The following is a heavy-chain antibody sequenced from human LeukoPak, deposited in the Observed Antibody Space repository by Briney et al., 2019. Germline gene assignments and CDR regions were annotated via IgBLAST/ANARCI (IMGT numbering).Heavy chain of an antibody. Sequence: SETLSLTCTVSGGSISSYYWSWIRQPPGKGLEWIGYIYYSGSTNYNPSPKSRVTISVDTSKNQFSLKLSSVTAADTAVYYCARTYSSSWYSWFDPWGQGTLVTVSS. J-gene: IGHJ5*02. V-gene: IGHV4-59*01. CDR1: GGSISSYY. D-gene: IGHD6-13*01. CDR2: IYYSGST. CDR3: ARTYSSSWYSWFDP.